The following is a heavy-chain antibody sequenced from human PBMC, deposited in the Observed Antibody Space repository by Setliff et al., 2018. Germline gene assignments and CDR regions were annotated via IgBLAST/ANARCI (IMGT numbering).Heavy chain of an antibody. CDR3: ARYRNYFDSSGQTQYYFDY. J-gene: IGHJ4*02. D-gene: IGHD3-22*01. CDR2: IYYSGAT. Sequence: SETLSLTCSVSGASINRDYWTWIRQPPGKGLEWIGFIYYSGATTYNPSLKSRVTISVDTSKNQFSLNLNSVTAADTAVYYCARYRNYFDSSGQTQYYFDYWGQGTLVTVSS. V-gene: IGHV4-59*01. CDR1: GASINRDY.